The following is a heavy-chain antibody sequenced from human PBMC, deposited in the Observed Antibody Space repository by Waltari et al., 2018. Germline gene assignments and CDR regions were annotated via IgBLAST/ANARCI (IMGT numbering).Heavy chain of an antibody. V-gene: IGHV4-30-4*08. J-gene: IGHJ6*03. D-gene: IGHD5-12*01. Sequence: QVQLQESGPGLVKPSQTLSLTCIVSGDSISSGNYYWAWIRQPPGKGLEWIGYISLSGSTSYTPSLRSRVTISVDYSKNQVSLKLSSVTAADTAVYYCARVPTPQFSAFSGYSTNNYYYMDVWGKGTTVTVSS. CDR1: GDSISSGNYY. CDR3: ARVPTPQFSAFSGYSTNNYYYMDV. CDR2: ISLSGST.